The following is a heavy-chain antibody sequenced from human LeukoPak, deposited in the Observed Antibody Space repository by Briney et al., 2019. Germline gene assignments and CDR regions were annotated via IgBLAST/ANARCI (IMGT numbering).Heavy chain of an antibody. V-gene: IGHV3-48*02. CDR1: GFTFSSYR. CDR2: ISSSSSTI. CDR3: ARGDSSGYGPDH. D-gene: IGHD3-22*01. Sequence: GASLRLSCAASGFTFSSYRMNWVRQAPGKGLEWVSYISSSSSTIYYADSVKGRFTISRDNAKNSLYLQMNSPRDEDTAVYYCARGDSSGYGPDHWGQGTLVTVSS. J-gene: IGHJ5*02.